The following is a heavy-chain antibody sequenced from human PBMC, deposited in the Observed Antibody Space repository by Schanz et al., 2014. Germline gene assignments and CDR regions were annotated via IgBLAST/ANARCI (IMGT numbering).Heavy chain of an antibody. CDR2: IYETGRT. D-gene: IGHD1-1*01. Sequence: QVQLQESGPGLVKPSGTLSLTCTISRGSICSTNWWSWLRQSPRKGLEWISDIYETGRTNYNPSLGIGVPLPGENPPNHFPRGLTAVTAADTAVYYCARLEYTSGWQGFDYWGQGILVTVSP. J-gene: IGHJ4*02. V-gene: IGHV4-4*02. CDR3: ARLEYTSGWQGFDY. CDR1: RGSICSTNW.